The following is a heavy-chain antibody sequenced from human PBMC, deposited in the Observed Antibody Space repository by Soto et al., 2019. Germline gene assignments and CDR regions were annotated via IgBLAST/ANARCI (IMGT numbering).Heavy chain of an antibody. CDR1: GYDFPNSW. CDR3: ARLIAAARASDY. J-gene: IGHJ4*02. CDR2: IYPGDSDT. V-gene: IGHV5-51*01. Sequence: GESLKISCQASGYDFPNSWIGWVRQMPGKGLEWMGIIYPGDSDTRYSPSFQGQVTISADKSISTAYLQWSSLKASDTAMYYCARLIAAARASDYWGQGTLVTVSS. D-gene: IGHD6-13*01.